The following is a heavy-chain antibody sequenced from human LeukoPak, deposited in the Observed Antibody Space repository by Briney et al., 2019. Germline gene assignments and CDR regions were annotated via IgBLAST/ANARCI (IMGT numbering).Heavy chain of an antibody. V-gene: IGHV1-18*01. CDR1: GYTFTSYG. CDR3: AREGYSSSSWFDP. J-gene: IGHJ5*02. CDR2: ISAYNGNT. D-gene: IGHD6-6*01. Sequence: ASVKVSCKASGYTFTSYGISWVRQAPGQGLEWMGGISAYNGNTNYAQKLQGRVTMTPDTYTSTAYMELRSLRSDEPAVYYCAREGYSSSSWFDPWGQGTLVTVSS.